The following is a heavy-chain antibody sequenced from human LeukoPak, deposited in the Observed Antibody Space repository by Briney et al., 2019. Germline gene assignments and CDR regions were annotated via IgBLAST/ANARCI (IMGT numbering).Heavy chain of an antibody. CDR2: IHSDGSST. V-gene: IGHV3-74*01. CDR3: AGYSASYYGFDY. J-gene: IGHJ4*02. D-gene: IGHD1-26*01. CDR1: GFTFSSYW. Sequence: GGSLRLSCAASGFTFSSYWMHWVRQAPGKGLVWVSRIHSDGSSTSYADSVKGRFTISRDNAKNTLYLQMHSLRAEDTAVYYCAGYSASYYGFDYWGQGTLVTVSS.